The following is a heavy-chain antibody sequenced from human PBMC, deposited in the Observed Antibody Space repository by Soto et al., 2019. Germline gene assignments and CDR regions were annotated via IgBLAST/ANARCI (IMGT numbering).Heavy chain of an antibody. Sequence: QVQLQQWGAGLLKPSETLSLTCAVYGGSFSGYYWTWIRQPPGTGLGWIGEINYSGRTNYNPSLNSRVTISVDTSKYQFSLKLTSVTAADTAVYYCARDKITGLFDYWGQGTLVTVSS. J-gene: IGHJ4*02. CDR1: GGSFSGYY. CDR3: ARDKITGLFDY. V-gene: IGHV4-34*01. D-gene: IGHD2-8*02. CDR2: INYSGRT.